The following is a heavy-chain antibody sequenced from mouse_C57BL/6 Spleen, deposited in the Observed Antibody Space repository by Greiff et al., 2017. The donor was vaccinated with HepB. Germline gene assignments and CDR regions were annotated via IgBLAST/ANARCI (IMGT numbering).Heavy chain of an antibody. CDR1: GFPLSSYA. CDR2: ISSGGDYI. J-gene: IGHJ4*01. CDR3: TRDLPYDYDRGYYAMDY. Sequence: EVKLVESGEGLVKPGGSLKLSCAASGFPLSSYAMSWVRQTPEKRLEWVAYISSGGDYIYYADTVKGRFTISRDNARNTLYLQMSSLKSEDTAMYYCTRDLPYDYDRGYYAMDYWGQGTSVTVSS. V-gene: IGHV5-9-1*02. D-gene: IGHD2-4*01.